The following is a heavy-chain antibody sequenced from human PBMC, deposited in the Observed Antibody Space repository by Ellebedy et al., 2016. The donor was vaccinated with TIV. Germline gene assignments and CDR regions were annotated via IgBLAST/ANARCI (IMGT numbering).Heavy chain of an antibody. J-gene: IGHJ6*02. CDR1: GFSLSNTKMG. CDR3: AKIRNDRSSNYFYYGLDV. V-gene: IGHV2-26*01. Sequence: SGPTLAKPTETFKLTCAVSGFSLSNTKMGVSWIRQPPGKALEWLAHIFSNDEKSYSTSLKGRLTISKDTSKSQVVLTMTNMDSVDTATYYCAKIRNDRSSNYFYYGLDVWGQGTTVTVSS. CDR2: IFSNDEK.